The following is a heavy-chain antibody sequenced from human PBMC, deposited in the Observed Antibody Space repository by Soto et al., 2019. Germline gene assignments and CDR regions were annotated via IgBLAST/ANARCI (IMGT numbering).Heavy chain of an antibody. V-gene: IGHV4-34*01. CDR2: INHSGST. J-gene: IGHJ4*02. CDR1: GGSFSGFY. D-gene: IGHD4-4*01. CDR3: AQCPYDYSNFHDY. Sequence: TSETLSLTCAVYGGSFSGFYWSWIRQPPGKGLEWIGEINHSGSTNYNPSLMGRVTMSLDTSKNQFSLNLTSVTAADTAVYYCAQCPYDYSNFHDYWGQGALVTVSS.